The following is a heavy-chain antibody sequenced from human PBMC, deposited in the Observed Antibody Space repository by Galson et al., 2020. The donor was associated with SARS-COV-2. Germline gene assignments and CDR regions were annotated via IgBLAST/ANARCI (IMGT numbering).Heavy chain of an antibody. V-gene: IGHV4-39*01. J-gene: IGHJ4*02. CDR2: IYYSRST. D-gene: IGHD3-22*01. Sequence: SETLSLTCTVSGGSISSSSYYWGWIRQPPGKGLEWIGSIYYSRSTYYNPSLKSRVTISVDTSKNQFSLKLSSVTAADTAVYYCARFYYYDSSGHTPGFDYWGQGTLVTVSS. CDR1: GGSISSSSYY. CDR3: ARFYYYDSSGHTPGFDY.